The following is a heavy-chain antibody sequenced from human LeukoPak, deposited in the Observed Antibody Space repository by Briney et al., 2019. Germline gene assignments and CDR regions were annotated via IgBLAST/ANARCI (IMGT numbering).Heavy chain of an antibody. D-gene: IGHD3-10*01. CDR2: IWYDGSNK. Sequence: GGSLRLSCAASGFTFSSYGMHWVRQAPGKGLEWVAVIWYDGSNKYYADSVKGRFTISRDNSKNTLYLQMNSLRAEDTAEYYCARDGSGSYYKGFDYWGQGTLVTVSS. CDR3: ARDGSGSYYKGFDY. V-gene: IGHV3-33*08. CDR1: GFTFSSYG. J-gene: IGHJ4*02.